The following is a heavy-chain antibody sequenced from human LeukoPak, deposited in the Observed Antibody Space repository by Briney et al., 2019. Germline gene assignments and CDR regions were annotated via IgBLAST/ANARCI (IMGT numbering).Heavy chain of an antibody. CDR1: GFTFSSYA. V-gene: IGHV3-30-3*01. J-gene: IGHJ4*02. CDR2: ISYDGSNK. D-gene: IGHD3-22*01. CDR3: ARDLDSSGYYPDY. Sequence: PGGSLRLSCAASGFTFSSYAMHCVRQAPGKGLEWVAVISYDGSNKYYADSVKGRFTISRDNSKNTLYLQMNSLRAEDTAVYYCARDLDSSGYYPDYWGQGTLVTVSS.